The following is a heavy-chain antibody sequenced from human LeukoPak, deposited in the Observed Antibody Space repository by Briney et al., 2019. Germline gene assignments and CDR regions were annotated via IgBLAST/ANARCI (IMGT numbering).Heavy chain of an antibody. CDR2: IYYSGNT. CDR1: GGSISSSSYY. D-gene: IGHD3-22*01. Sequence: SETLSLTCTVSGGSISSSSYYWGWIRQPPGKGLEWIGSIYYSGNTYYNPSLKSRVTISMDTSKNEFSLKLRSVTAADTAVYYCAGKYYYDSSGYFYVDYWGQGTLVTVSS. J-gene: IGHJ4*02. V-gene: IGHV4-39*07. CDR3: AGKYYYDSSGYFYVDY.